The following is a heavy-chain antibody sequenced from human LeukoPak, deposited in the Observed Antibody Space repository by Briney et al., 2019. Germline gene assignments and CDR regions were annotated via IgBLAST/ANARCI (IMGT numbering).Heavy chain of an antibody. Sequence: GGSLRLSCAASGFTFSSYAMSWVRQAPGKGLEWVSAISGSGGSTYYADSVKGRFTISRDNSKNTLYLQMNSLRAEVTAVYYCAKVGDYGDYWTRFEEYYFDYWGQGTLVTVSS. D-gene: IGHD4-17*01. CDR2: ISGSGGST. CDR3: AKVGDYGDYWTRFEEYYFDY. J-gene: IGHJ4*02. V-gene: IGHV3-23*01. CDR1: GFTFSSYA.